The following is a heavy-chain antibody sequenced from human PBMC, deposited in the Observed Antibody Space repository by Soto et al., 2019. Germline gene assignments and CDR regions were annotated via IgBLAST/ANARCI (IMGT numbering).Heavy chain of an antibody. V-gene: IGHV3-33*07. CDR3: ARGFIGGYSNNYYYYMDV. CDR2: IWYDGSNK. Sequence: GGSLRLSCAASGFTFSSYGMYWVRQAPGKGLEWVAVIWYDGSNKYYTDSVKGRFTISRDNSKNTLYLQMNSLRAEDTAVYYCARGFIGGYSNNYYYYMDVWGKGTTVTVSS. D-gene: IGHD4-4*01. CDR1: GFTFSSYG. J-gene: IGHJ6*03.